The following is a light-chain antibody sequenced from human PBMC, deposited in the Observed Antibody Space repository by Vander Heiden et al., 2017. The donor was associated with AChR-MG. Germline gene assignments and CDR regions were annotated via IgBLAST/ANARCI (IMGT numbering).Light chain of an antibody. Sequence: QVVVTHSPSASASLGASVKLTCTLSSGHSSYAIAWHQQQPEKGPRYLMKVNGDGSHIKGDGIPDRFSGSSSGAERYLTISSLQSEDDADYYCQTWGTGVPVFGGRTKLTVL. J-gene: IGLJ3*02. V-gene: IGLV4-69*01. CDR3: QTWGTGVPV. CDR1: SGHSSYA. CDR2: VNGDGSH.